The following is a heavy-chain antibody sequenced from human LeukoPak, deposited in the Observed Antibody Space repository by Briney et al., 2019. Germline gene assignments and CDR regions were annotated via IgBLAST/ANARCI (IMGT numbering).Heavy chain of an antibody. CDR3: ARGVVPAAILANWFDP. J-gene: IGHJ5*02. Sequence: SQTLSLTCTVSGGSISSGGYYWSWIRQHPGKGLEWIGYIYYSGSTYYNPSLKSRVTISVDTSKNQSSLKLSSVTAADTAVYYCARGVVPAAILANWFDPWGQGTLVTVSS. V-gene: IGHV4-31*03. CDR1: GGSISSGGYY. CDR2: IYYSGST. D-gene: IGHD2-2*02.